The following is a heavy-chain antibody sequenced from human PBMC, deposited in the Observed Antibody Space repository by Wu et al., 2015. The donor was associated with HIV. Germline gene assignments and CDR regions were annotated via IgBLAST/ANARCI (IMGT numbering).Heavy chain of an antibody. CDR2: VTPMFGTT. CDR1: GGIFSKYA. Sequence: QVQLVQSGAEVKKPGSSVKVSCKASGGIFSKYAINWVRQAPGQGLEWMGGVTPMFGTTNYAQKFQGRVTITSDVYTSTAYMEMSSLRSEDTAIYYCARELEDPAIMVRAGFDPWGQGPSSPSPQ. V-gene: IGHV1-69*05. J-gene: IGHJ5*02. D-gene: IGHD3-10*01. CDR3: ARELEDPAIMVRAGFDP.